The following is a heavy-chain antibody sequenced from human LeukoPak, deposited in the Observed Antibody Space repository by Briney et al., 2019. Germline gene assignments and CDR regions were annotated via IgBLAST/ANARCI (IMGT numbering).Heavy chain of an antibody. CDR1: GYTFTSYY. CDR3: AASFGGVIVDY. CDR2: INPNSGGT. D-gene: IGHD3-16*02. V-gene: IGHV1-2*02. Sequence: ASVKVSCKASGYTFTSYYMHWVRQAPGQGLEWMGWINPNSGGTNYAQKFQGRVTMTRDTSISTAYMELSRLRSEDTAVYYCAASFGGVIVDYWGQGTLVTVSS. J-gene: IGHJ4*02.